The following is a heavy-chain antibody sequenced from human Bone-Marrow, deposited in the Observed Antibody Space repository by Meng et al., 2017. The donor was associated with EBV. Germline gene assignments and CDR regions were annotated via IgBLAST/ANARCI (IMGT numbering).Heavy chain of an antibody. Sequence: QVQLVESXXGVVQPGGSLRRSCXASGFTFSSYAMHWVRQAPGKGLEWVALIAYDGSNKYYADSVKGRFTISRDNSKNTLYLQMNSLRAEDTAVYYCAKVIVVVVAASYYFDYWGQGTLVTVSS. CDR2: IAYDGSNK. CDR3: AKVIVVVVAASYYFDY. D-gene: IGHD2-15*01. V-gene: IGHV3-30*18. CDR1: GFTFSSYA. J-gene: IGHJ4*02.